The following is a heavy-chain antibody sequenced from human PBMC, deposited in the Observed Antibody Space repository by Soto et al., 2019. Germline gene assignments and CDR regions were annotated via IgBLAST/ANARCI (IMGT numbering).Heavy chain of an antibody. CDR2: SRNKARGYTT. CDR1: GFTFSDHH. J-gene: IGHJ3*01. Sequence: EVQLVESGGGLVQPGGSLRLSCAASGFTFSDHHIDWVRQAPGKGLEWVGRSRNKARGYTTEYAPSVKGRFTISRDASRSSVFLEMYSLKIDYTAMYYCVRDDSRGDSSAFDLWGQGTMVTVSS. CDR3: VRDDSRGDSSAFDL. D-gene: IGHD3-10*01. V-gene: IGHV3-72*01.